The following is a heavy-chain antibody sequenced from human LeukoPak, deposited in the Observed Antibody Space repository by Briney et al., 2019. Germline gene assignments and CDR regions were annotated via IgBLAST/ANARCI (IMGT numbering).Heavy chain of an antibody. CDR3: AGRPDTAMVAIFDY. V-gene: IGHV1-2*02. CDR1: GYTFTGYY. Sequence: ASVKVSCKASGYTFTGYYLHWVRQAPGQGLEWMGWINPNSGGTNYAQKFQGRVTVTGDTSISTAYMELSRLSSDDTAIYYCAGRPDTAMVAIFDYWGQGTLVTVSS. D-gene: IGHD5-18*01. CDR2: INPNSGGT. J-gene: IGHJ4*02.